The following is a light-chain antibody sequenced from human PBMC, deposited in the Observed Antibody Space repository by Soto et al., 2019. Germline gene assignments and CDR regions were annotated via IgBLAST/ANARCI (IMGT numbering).Light chain of an antibody. Sequence: ASVGTRVTIXXRASQSISSLLAWNQEKQGKAPNLLIHKSSHLESGFPSRFIGIGSGTDFTLTISSLQPEDFSTYFCQQLNNSPPTFFQRTKV. CDR3: QQLNNSPPT. CDR1: QSISSL. V-gene: IGKV1-5*03. J-gene: IGKJ1*01. CDR2: KSS.